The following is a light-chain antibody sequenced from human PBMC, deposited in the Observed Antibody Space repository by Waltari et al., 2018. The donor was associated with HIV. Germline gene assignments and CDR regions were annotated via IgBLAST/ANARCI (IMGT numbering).Light chain of an antibody. J-gene: IGLJ2*01. CDR3: AAWDDSLSGSTWV. V-gene: IGLV1-47*01. Sequence: QSVLTPPSSASGTLGQRVTMSCSASTSNIGSNYVYWYQQLPGTAPKLLIYRDNQRPSGVPDRFSGSKSGTSASLAISGLRSEDEADYYCAAWDDSLSGSTWVFGGGTTVTVL. CDR1: TSNIGSNY. CDR2: RDN.